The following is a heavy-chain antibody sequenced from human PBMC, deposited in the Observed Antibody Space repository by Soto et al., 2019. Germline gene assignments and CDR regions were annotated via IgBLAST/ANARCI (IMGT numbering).Heavy chain of an antibody. V-gene: IGHV3-15*07. D-gene: IGHD6-13*01. CDR1: GFTFSNAW. J-gene: IGHJ4*02. Sequence: PGGSLRLSCAASGFTFSNAWMNWVRQAPGKGLEWVGRIKSKTDGGTTDYAAPVKGRFTISRDDSKNTLYLQMNSLKTEDTAVYYCTTELGLLAAGLDYWGQGTLVTVSS. CDR3: TTELGLLAAGLDY. CDR2: IKSKTDGGTT.